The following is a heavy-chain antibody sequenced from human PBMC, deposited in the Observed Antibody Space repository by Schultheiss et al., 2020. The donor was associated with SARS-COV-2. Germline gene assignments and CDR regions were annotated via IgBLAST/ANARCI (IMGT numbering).Heavy chain of an antibody. CDR3: ARDLNIYGMDV. CDR2: IYHSGTT. J-gene: IGHJ6*02. V-gene: IGHV4-61*01. D-gene: IGHD2/OR15-2a*01. Sequence: SETLSLTCTVSGGSVSSGSYYWTWIRQPPGKGLEWIGYIYHSGTTYYNPSLKSRVTISVDTSKNQFSLKLSSVTAADTAVYYCARDLNIYGMDVWGQGTTVTVSS. CDR1: GGSVSSGSYY.